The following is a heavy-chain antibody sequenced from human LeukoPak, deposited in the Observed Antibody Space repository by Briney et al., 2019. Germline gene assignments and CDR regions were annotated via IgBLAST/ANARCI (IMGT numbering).Heavy chain of an antibody. CDR1: GGSISSYY. CDR2: IYYSGST. V-gene: IGHV4-59*01. J-gene: IGHJ4*02. D-gene: IGHD1/OR15-1a*01. CDR3: ARESNIHYYFDS. Sequence: PSETLSLTCTVSGGSISSYYWSWIWQPPGKGLEWIGYIYYSGSTDYNPSLKSRVTISIDTSKNQFSLKLSSVTAADTAVYYCARESNIHYYFDSWGQGTLVTVSS.